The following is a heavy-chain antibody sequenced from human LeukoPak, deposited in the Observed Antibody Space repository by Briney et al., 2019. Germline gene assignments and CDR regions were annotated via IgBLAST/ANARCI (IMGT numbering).Heavy chain of an antibody. CDR1: GFTFDDYG. CDR3: ASEVYAYNWFDP. J-gene: IGHJ5*02. D-gene: IGHD2-8*01. CDR2: INWNGGST. V-gene: IGHV3-20*04. Sequence: GGSLRLSCAASGFTFDDYGMSWVRQAPGKGLEWVSGINWNGGSTGYADSVKGRFTISRDNAKNSLCLQMNSLRAEDTALYYCASEVYAYNWFDPWGQGTLVTVSS.